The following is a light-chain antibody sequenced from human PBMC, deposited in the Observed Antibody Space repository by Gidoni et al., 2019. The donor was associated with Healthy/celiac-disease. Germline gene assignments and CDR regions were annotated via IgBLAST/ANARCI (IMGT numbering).Light chain of an antibody. Sequence: IGMTQTQLSLSVTPGQPASISCKSSQSLLHRDGKTYLYWYLQTPGQSPQLLIYAVSNRFSGVPDRFSGSGSGTDFTLKISRVEAEDVGVYYCMQSLQLPLTFGGGTKVEIK. J-gene: IGKJ4*01. CDR1: QSLLHRDGKTY. CDR2: AVS. CDR3: MQSLQLPLT. V-gene: IGKV2D-29*02.